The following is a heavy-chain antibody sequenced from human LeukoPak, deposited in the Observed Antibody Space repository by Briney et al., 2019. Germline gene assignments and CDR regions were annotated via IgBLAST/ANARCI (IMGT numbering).Heavy chain of an antibody. D-gene: IGHD5-12*01. V-gene: IGHV3-30-3*01. Sequence: PGRSLRLSCAASGFTFSSYAMHWVRQAPGKGLEWVAVISYDGSNKYYADSVKGRFTISRDNSKNTLYLQMNSQRAEDTAVYYCASLVPAGNSGYENDYWGQGTLVTVSS. CDR2: ISYDGSNK. J-gene: IGHJ4*02. CDR3: ASLVPAGNSGYENDY. CDR1: GFTFSSYA.